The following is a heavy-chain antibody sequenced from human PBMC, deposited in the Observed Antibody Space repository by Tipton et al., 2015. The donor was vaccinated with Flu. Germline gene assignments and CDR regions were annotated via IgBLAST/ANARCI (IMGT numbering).Heavy chain of an antibody. CDR2: ISSSSSYI. D-gene: IGHD3-10*01. CDR3: ARDLTRGVDY. J-gene: IGHJ4*02. CDR1: GFTFSSYS. V-gene: IGHV3-21*01. Sequence: SLRLSCAAPGFTFSSYSMNWVRQAPGKGLEWVSSISSSSSYIYYADSVKGRFTISRDNAKNSLYLQMNSLGAEDTAVYYCARDLTRGVDYWGQGTLVTVSS.